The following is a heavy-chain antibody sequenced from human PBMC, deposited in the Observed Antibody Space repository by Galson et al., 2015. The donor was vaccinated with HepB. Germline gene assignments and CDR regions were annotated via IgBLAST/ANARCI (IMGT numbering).Heavy chain of an antibody. CDR3: ARVADADYGDHTHFDS. Sequence: SLRLSCAVSGFTFSDYYMSWIRQAPGKGLEWISYISSNTLYTNYADSVKGRFTISRGNAKTSLYLQINGLRAEDTAVYYCARVADADYGDHTHFDSWGQGTLVTVSS. CDR2: ISSNTLYT. D-gene: IGHD4-17*01. V-gene: IGHV3-11*06. J-gene: IGHJ4*02. CDR1: GFTFSDYY.